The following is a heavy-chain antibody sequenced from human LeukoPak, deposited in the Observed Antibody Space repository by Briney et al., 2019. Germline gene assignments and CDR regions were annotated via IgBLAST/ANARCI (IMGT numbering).Heavy chain of an antibody. D-gene: IGHD5-12*01. V-gene: IGHV4-4*09. Sequence: SETLSLTCTVSGGSISSDYWCWIRQPPGKGLEWSGYIYTSGSTNYNPSLKSRVTISVDTSKNQFSLKLSSVTAADTAVYYCARGGWMDGMDVWGQGTTVTVSS. CDR2: IYTSGST. CDR1: GGSISSDY. J-gene: IGHJ6*02. CDR3: ARGGWMDGMDV.